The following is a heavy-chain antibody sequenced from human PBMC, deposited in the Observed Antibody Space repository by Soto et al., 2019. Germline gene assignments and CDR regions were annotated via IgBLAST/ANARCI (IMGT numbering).Heavy chain of an antibody. D-gene: IGHD4-17*01. J-gene: IGHJ6*03. CDR3: ASNGDYYYYYYMDV. CDR1: GFTFSSYG. Sequence: GGSLILSCAASGFTFSSYGMNWVRQAPGKGLEWVSYISSSSSTIYYADSVKGRFTISRDNAKNSLYLQMNSLRAEDTAVYYCASNGDYYYYYYMDVWGKGTTVTVSS. V-gene: IGHV3-48*01. CDR2: ISSSSSTI.